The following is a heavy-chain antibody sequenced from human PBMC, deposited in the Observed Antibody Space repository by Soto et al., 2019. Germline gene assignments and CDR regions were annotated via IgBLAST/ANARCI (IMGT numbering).Heavy chain of an antibody. CDR3: ARSGYGIYYYYMDV. D-gene: IGHD5-12*01. Sequence: QVQLVESGGGVVQPGRSLRLSCAASGFTFSSYGMHWVRQAPGKGLEWVAVIWYDGSNKYYADSVKGRFTISRDNSKNPLYLQMNSLRAEDTAVYYCARSGYGIYYYYMDVWGKGTTVTVSS. CDR2: IWYDGSNK. CDR1: GFTFSSYG. J-gene: IGHJ6*03. V-gene: IGHV3-33*01.